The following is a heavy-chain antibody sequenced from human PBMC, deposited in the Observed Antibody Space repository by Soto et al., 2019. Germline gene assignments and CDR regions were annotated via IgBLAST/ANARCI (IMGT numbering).Heavy chain of an antibody. CDR3: SGSLDY. J-gene: IGHJ4*02. CDR2: INQDGSEK. V-gene: IGHV3-7*01. CDR1: GFTFSAYW. D-gene: IGHD2-15*01. Sequence: GGSLRLSCVASGFTFSAYWMDWVRQAPGKGLEWVANINQDGSEKHYVDSVKGRFTISRDNAKNSLYLQMSSLTAEDSALYYCSGSLDYRGQGALVTVSS.